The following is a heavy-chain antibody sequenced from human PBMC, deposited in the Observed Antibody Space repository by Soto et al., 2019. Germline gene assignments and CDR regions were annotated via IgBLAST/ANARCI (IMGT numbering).Heavy chain of an antibody. V-gene: IGHV1-18*01. CDR1: GYTFTSYG. CDR2: ISAYNGNT. D-gene: IGHD3-22*01. J-gene: IGHJ6*02. CDR3: ARESYSSGYPYYYYGMDV. Sequence: ASVKVSCKASGYTFTSYGISWVRQAPGQGLEWMGWISAYNGNTNYAQKLQGRVTMTTDTSTSAAYMELRSLRSDDTAVYYCARESYSSGYPYYYYGMDVWGQGTTVTVSS.